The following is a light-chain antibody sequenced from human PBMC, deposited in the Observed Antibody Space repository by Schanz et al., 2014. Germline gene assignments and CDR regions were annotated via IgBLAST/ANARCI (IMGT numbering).Light chain of an antibody. CDR1: QSVSSY. J-gene: IGKJ1*01. CDR3: QQRSNWPVT. CDR2: GAS. V-gene: IGKV3-11*01. Sequence: EIVLTQSPATLSLSPGERATLSCRASQSVSSYLAWYQHKPGQAPRLLIYGASTRATGIPARFSGSGSGTEFTLTISSLQSEDFAVYYCQQRSNWPVTFGQGTKVEIK.